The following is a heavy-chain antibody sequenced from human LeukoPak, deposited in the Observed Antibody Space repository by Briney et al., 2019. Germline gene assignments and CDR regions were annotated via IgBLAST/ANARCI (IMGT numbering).Heavy chain of an antibody. V-gene: IGHV1-2*02. CDR3: ARDYYGSARNFDY. CDR2: ISPDSGRT. D-gene: IGHD3-10*01. Sequence: GASVKVSCKASGYTFTDYYMHWVRQAPGQGLEWIGWISPDSGRTGFAQKFQGRVTMTRDTSISTAYMELRSLRSDDTAVYYCARDYYGSARNFDYWGQGTLVTVSS. J-gene: IGHJ4*02. CDR1: GYTFTDYY.